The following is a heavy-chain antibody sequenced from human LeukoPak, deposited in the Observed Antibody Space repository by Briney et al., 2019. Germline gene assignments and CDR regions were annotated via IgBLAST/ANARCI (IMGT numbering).Heavy chain of an antibody. CDR3: VAAGECSYGCPGS. J-gene: IGHJ4*02. CDR2: INGDMTTT. CDR1: RSFW. V-gene: IGHV3-74*01. Sequence: GGSLRLSCAARSFWMHWVRQAPGKGLVWVSRINGDMTTTNYADSVKGRFTISRDKAKNTVYLQMNSLRAEDTAVYFCVAAGECSYGCPGSRGQGTLVTVSS. D-gene: IGHD5-18*01.